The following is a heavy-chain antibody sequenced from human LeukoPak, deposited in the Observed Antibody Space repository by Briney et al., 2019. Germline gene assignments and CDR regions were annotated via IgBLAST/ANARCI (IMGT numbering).Heavy chain of an antibody. CDR1: GYTFTSYG. D-gene: IGHD4-17*01. V-gene: IGHV1-18*01. CDR2: ISAYNDNT. Sequence: GASVKVSCKASGYTFTSYGISWVRQAPGQGLEWMGWISAYNDNTNYAQKLQGRVTMTTDTSTSTAYMELRSLRSDDTAVYYCARVNLPPRSMVSEVTTSYDAFDIWGQGTMVTVSS. CDR3: ARVNLPPRSMVSEVTTSYDAFDI. J-gene: IGHJ3*02.